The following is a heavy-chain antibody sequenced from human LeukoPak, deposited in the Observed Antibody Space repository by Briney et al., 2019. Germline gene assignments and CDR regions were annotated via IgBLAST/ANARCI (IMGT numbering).Heavy chain of an antibody. Sequence: GGSLRLSCAASGFTFSSYGMHWVRQAPGKGLEWVAVISYDGSNKYYADSVKGRFTISRDNSKNTLYLQMNSLRAEDTALYYCAKDAGLVVTYFDYWGQGTLVTVSS. CDR2: ISYDGSNK. CDR3: AKDAGLVVTYFDY. J-gene: IGHJ4*02. D-gene: IGHD3-22*01. V-gene: IGHV3-30*18. CDR1: GFTFSSYG.